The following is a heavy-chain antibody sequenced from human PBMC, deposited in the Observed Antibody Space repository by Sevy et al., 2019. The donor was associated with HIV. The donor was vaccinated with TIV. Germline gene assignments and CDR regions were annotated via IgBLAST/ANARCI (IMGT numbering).Heavy chain of an antibody. CDR3: ARPGSGWFEFDS. CDR1: GFTFSRYI. J-gene: IGHJ4*02. V-gene: IGHV3-48*02. D-gene: IGHD6-19*01. Sequence: GGSLRLSCVASGFTFSRYIMNWVRQAPGKGLEWVSNIGSTGPTIYYADSVKGRFTISRDNAKNSLYLQMNSLREEDTAVYYCARPGSGWFEFDSWGQGTLVTVSS. CDR2: IGSTGPTI.